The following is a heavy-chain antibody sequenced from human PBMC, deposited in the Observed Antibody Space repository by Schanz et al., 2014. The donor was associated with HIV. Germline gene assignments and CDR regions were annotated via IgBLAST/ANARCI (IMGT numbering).Heavy chain of an antibody. V-gene: IGHV3-23*04. D-gene: IGHD2-21*02. CDR3: AKDVLSDDASGDDLIMEA. J-gene: IGHJ6*02. CDR2: ISDTGVRT. CDR1: GFAFSRHW. Sequence: EDQLVDSGGGLVQPGGSLTLSCAASGFAFSRHWMSWVRQAPGKGLEWVSGISDTGVRTNYADSVKGRFTISRDNSRGTLYLQMDSLRGDDTAIYYCAKDVLSDDASGDDLIMEAWGQGTTVMVTS.